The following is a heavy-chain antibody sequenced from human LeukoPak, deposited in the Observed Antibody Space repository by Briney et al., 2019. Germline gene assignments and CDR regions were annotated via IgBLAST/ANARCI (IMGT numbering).Heavy chain of an antibody. CDR1: GFPFSSHG. Sequence: GGSLRLSCAGSGFPFSSHGMNWVRQAPGKGLEWVSGISPGGPTYADSVKGRFTISRDDYKSTVYLQMKNLRAEDTAVYYCAKDGAWLRFDDWGQGILVTVSS. CDR2: ISPGGPT. J-gene: IGHJ4*02. V-gene: IGHV3-23*01. CDR3: AKDGAWLRFDD. D-gene: IGHD5-12*01.